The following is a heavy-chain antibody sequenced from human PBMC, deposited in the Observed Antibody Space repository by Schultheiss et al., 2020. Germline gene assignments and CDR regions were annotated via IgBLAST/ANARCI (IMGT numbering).Heavy chain of an antibody. Sequence: GGSLRLSCAASGFSFSSYSMNWVRQASGKGLEWVSVIARDGRTTYYADSVRGRFTISRDNSKNTLFLEMNSLTAEDTAVYFCVSKNAGNNPFDHWGQGTLV. V-gene: IGHV3-23*03. D-gene: IGHD1/OR15-1a*01. CDR2: IARDGRTT. CDR3: VSKNAGNNPFDH. J-gene: IGHJ4*02. CDR1: GFSFSSYS.